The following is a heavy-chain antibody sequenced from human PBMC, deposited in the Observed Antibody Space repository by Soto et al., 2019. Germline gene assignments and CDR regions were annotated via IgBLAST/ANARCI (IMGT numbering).Heavy chain of an antibody. D-gene: IGHD3-10*01. J-gene: IGHJ4*02. CDR3: ARDHPGSSHFDY. Sequence: QVQLQESGPGLVKPSETLSLTCTVSGGSISSYYWSWIRQPPGKGLEWIGYIYYSGSTNYNPSLKSRVTISVDTSENQFSLKLSSVTAADTAVYYCARDHPGSSHFDYWGQGTLVTVSS. CDR2: IYYSGST. V-gene: IGHV4-59*01. CDR1: GGSISSYY.